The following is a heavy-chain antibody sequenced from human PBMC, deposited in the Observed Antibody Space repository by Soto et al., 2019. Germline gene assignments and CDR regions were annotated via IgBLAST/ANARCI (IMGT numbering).Heavy chain of an antibody. V-gene: IGHV4-31*03. CDR1: GDSMATGGHY. D-gene: IGHD3-16*01. J-gene: IGHJ4*02. CDR2: VYYSGAT. Sequence: TLSLTCTVSGDSMATGGHYYNWIRQVPGKGLEWIGYVYYSGATHYTPSLRARATISRDTSKNQFSLRLISVTAADTALYYCARDKDLQPTVWGFWRQGIQVTVSS. CDR3: ARDKDLQPTVWGF.